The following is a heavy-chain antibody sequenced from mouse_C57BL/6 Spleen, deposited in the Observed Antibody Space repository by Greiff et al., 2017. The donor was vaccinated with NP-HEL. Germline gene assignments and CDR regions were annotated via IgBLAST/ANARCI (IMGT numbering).Heavy chain of an antibody. CDR3: ARGGVYYDYDEGAMDY. CDR2: INPGSGGT. D-gene: IGHD2-4*01. Sequence: LVESGAELVRPGTSVKVSCKASGYAFTNYLIEWVKQRPGQGLEWIGVINPGSGGTNYNEKFKGKATLTADKSSSTAYMQLSSLTSEDSAVYFCARGGVYYDYDEGAMDYWGQGTSVTVSS. V-gene: IGHV1-54*01. J-gene: IGHJ4*01. CDR1: GYAFTNYL.